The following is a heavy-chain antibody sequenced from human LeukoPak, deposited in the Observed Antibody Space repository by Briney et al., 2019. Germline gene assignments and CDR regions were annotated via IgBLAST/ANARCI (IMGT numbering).Heavy chain of an antibody. Sequence: SETLSLTCTVSGGSINSSSSYWGCIRQPPGKWLEWIGSIYYSGTTYYNPSLKSRVTISVDTSKNQFSLKLSSVTAADTAVYYCARSNFYGEMDYWGREPWSPSPQ. J-gene: IGHJ4*02. V-gene: IGHV4-39*01. CDR2: IYYSGTT. D-gene: IGHD4-17*01. CDR1: GGSINSSSSY. CDR3: ARSNFYGEMDY.